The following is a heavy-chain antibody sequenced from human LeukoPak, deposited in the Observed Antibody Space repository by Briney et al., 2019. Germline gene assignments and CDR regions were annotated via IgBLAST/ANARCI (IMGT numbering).Heavy chain of an antibody. CDR1: GGSIGSSSYY. V-gene: IGHV4-39*01. CDR2: IYYSGST. J-gene: IGHJ4*02. Sequence: SETLSLTCTVSGGSIGSSSYYWGWIRQPPGKGLEWIGSIYYSGSTYYNPSLKSRVTISVDTSKNQISLKLSSVTAADTAVYYCARLGYDSSGYYLDYWGQGTLVTVSS. CDR3: ARLGYDSSGYYLDY. D-gene: IGHD3-22*01.